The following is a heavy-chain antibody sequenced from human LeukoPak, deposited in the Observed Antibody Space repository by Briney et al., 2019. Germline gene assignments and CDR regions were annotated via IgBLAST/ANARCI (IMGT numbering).Heavy chain of an antibody. Sequence: GGSLRLSCAGSGFSIRSYWMSWVRQAPGKGLEWVSSISSSSSYIYYADSVKGRFTISRDNAKNSLYLQMNSLRAEDTAVYYCAREGPAAPGAFDIWGQGTMVTVSS. J-gene: IGHJ3*02. V-gene: IGHV3-21*01. CDR2: ISSSSSYI. CDR3: AREGPAAPGAFDI. D-gene: IGHD2-2*01. CDR1: GFSIRSYW.